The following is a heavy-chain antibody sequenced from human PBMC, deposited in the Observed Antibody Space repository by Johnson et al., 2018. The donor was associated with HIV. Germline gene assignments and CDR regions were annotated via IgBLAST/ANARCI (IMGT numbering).Heavy chain of an antibody. CDR1: GFTVSSNY. V-gene: IGHV3-66*01. CDR3: ARDGESQQLPLGDAFDV. J-gene: IGHJ3*01. CDR2: IYSGGST. D-gene: IGHD6-13*01. Sequence: VQLVESGGGLVQPGGSLRLSCAASGFTVSSNYMSWVRQAPGKGLEWVSVIYSGGSTYYADSVKGRFTISRDNSKNTLYLQMSSLKVEDTAMYYCARDGESQQLPLGDAFDVWGQGTIVIVSS.